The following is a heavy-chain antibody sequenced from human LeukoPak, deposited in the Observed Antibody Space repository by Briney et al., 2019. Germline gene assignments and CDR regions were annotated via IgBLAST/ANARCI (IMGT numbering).Heavy chain of an antibody. V-gene: IGHV3-21*01. CDR1: GFTFSSYS. Sequence: GGSLRLSCAASGFTFSSYSMNWVRQAPGKGLEWVSSISSSSSYIYYADSVKGRFTISRDNAKNSLYLQMNSLRAEDTAVYYCARVKGEGELLGLFDYWGQGTLVTVSS. CDR3: ARVKGEGELLGLFDY. J-gene: IGHJ4*02. D-gene: IGHD1-26*01. CDR2: ISSSSSYI.